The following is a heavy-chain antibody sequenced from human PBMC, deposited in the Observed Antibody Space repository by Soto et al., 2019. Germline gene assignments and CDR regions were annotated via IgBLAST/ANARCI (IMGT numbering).Heavy chain of an antibody. CDR3: AKRAKVSYSSSWYVFDY. CDR1: GFTFSSYA. D-gene: IGHD6-13*01. J-gene: IGHJ4*02. Sequence: GGSLRLSCAASGFTFSSYAMSWVRQAPGKGLEWVSAISGSGGSTYYADSVKGRFTISRDNSKNTLYLQMNSLRAEDTAVYYCAKRAKVSYSSSWYVFDYWGQGTLVTVSS. CDR2: ISGSGGST. V-gene: IGHV3-23*01.